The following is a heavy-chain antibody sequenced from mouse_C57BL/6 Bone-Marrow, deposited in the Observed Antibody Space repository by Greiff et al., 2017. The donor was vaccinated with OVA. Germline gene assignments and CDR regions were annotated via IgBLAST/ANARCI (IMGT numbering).Heavy chain of an antibody. J-gene: IGHJ4*01. V-gene: IGHV1-81*01. D-gene: IGHD1-1*02. CDR2: IYPRSGNT. Sequence: VQLQQSGAELVRPGASVKLSCKASGYTFTSYGISWVKQRTGQGLEWIGEIYPRSGNTYYNEKFKGKATLTADKSSSTAYMELRSLTSEDSAVYFCARSDGSLRRLAMDYWGQGTSVTVSS. CDR1: GYTFTSYG. CDR3: ARSDGSLRRLAMDY.